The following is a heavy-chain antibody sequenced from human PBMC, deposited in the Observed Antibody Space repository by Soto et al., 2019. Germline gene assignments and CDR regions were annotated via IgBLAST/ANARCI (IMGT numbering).Heavy chain of an antibody. J-gene: IGHJ3*02. D-gene: IGHD6-19*01. CDR3: AIRKQIAVAGTVAFDI. CDR1: GGSISSSNW. V-gene: IGHV4-4*02. Sequence: SETLSLTCAVSGGSISSSNWWSWVRQPPGKGLEWIGEIYHSGSTNYNPSLKSRVTISVDKSKNQFSLKLSSVTAADTAVYYCAIRKQIAVAGTVAFDICGQRTMGTVSS. CDR2: IYHSGST.